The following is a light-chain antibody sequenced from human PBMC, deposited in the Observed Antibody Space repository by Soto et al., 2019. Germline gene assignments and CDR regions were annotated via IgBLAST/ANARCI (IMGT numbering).Light chain of an antibody. V-gene: IGLV2-23*02. CDR2: EVT. CDR3: CSYAGNNVFV. CDR1: NIDIGSYNV. J-gene: IGLJ1*01. Sequence: QSLLTQPAYVSGSPGQSITISCPGTNIDIGSYNVVSWYEQHPGKAPKLIIYEVTKRPSGVSNRFSGSKSGNTASLTISGLQTEDEADYYCCSYAGNNVFVFGTGTKVTVL.